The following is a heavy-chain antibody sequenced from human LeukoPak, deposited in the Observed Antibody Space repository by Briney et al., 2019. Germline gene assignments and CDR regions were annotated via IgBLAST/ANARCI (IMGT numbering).Heavy chain of an antibody. CDR2: MNHNSGNT. J-gene: IGHJ5*02. D-gene: IGHD2-2*01. CDR3: ASSHCSSTSCYGTFDP. V-gene: IGHV1-8*01. Sequence: ASVTVSCMASGYTFTSYDINWVRQATGQGLEWMGWMNHNSGNTGYAQKLQGRVPKTRNTSISTAYMELSSLRSEDTAVYYCASSHCSSTSCYGTFDPWGQGTLVTVSS. CDR1: GYTFTSYD.